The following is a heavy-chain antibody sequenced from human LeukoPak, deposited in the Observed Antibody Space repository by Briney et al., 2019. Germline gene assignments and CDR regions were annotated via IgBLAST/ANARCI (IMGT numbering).Heavy chain of an antibody. J-gene: IGHJ4*02. CDR2: IDGGGGGT. CDR1: GFTFSNDV. CDR3: ARVEGYCSGGSCYFGYFDY. D-gene: IGHD2-15*01. V-gene: IGHV3-23*01. Sequence: GGSLRLSCAASGFTFSNDVMSWVRQALGKGPEWVSSIDGGGGGTDYADSVRGRFTISRDNLKNTSYLQMNSLRAEDTAVYYCARVEGYCSGGSCYFGYFDYWGQGTLVTVSS.